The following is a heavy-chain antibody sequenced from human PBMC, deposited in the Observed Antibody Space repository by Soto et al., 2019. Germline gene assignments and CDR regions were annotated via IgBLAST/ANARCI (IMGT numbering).Heavy chain of an antibody. Sequence: VQLVESGGGVVQPGRSLRLSCAASGFTFSDYAMHWVRQAPGKGLEWVAVVSHDGRYTHYADAVKGRFTISRDSSKNTVSLERTSLRAEDTDVYYCSKGGRQWLVTSDFNYWGQGALVTVSS. CDR2: VSHDGRYT. D-gene: IGHD6-19*01. CDR3: SKGGRQWLVTSDFNY. V-gene: IGHV3-30*18. CDR1: GFTFSDYA. J-gene: IGHJ4*02.